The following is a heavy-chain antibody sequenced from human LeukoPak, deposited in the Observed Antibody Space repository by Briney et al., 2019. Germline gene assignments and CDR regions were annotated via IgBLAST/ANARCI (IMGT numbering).Heavy chain of an antibody. Sequence: GGSLRLSCAASGFTFDDYAMHWVRQGPGKGLEWVSGISWNGGNIAYADSVKGRFTISRDSARNSLYLQMNSLRAEDTALYYCARGRNYGVGPSFDYWGQGTLVTVSS. CDR2: ISWNGGNI. V-gene: IGHV3-9*01. D-gene: IGHD3-3*01. CDR3: ARGRNYGVGPSFDY. J-gene: IGHJ4*02. CDR1: GFTFDDYA.